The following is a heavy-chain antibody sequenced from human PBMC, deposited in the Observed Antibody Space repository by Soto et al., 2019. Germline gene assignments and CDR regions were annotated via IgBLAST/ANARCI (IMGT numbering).Heavy chain of an antibody. CDR1: GYTFTSYY. Sequence: ASLKVSCKASGYTFTSYYMHWVRQAPGQGLEWMGIVNPSGGSTSYAQKFQGRVTMTRDTSTSTVYMGLSSLRSEDTAVYYCARDVRAAAGAYYFDYWGQGTLVTVSS. CDR2: VNPSGGST. D-gene: IGHD6-13*01. CDR3: ARDVRAAAGAYYFDY. J-gene: IGHJ4*02. V-gene: IGHV1-46*01.